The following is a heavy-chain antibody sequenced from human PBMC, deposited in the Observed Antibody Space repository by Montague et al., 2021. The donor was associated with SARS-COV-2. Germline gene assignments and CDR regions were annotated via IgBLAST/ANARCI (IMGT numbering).Heavy chain of an antibody. CDR3: ARGGTERSTTFGVVFFPLLDS. CDR1: GGSLSGHS. V-gene: IGHV4-34*01. CDR2: IGHTGSF. J-gene: IGHJ4*02. Sequence: SETLSLTCAGDGGSLSGHSWSWVRQAPEKGLEWIGDIGHTGSFKYNPSLKSRVTMSIDAAKNQFSLRMTSVTAADTSIYYCARGGTERSTTFGVVFFPLLDSWGQGTLVTVSS. D-gene: IGHD3-3*01.